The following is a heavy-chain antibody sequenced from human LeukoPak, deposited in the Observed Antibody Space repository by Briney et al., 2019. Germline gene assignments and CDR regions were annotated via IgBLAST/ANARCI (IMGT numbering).Heavy chain of an antibody. CDR1: NGSISDSHSY. CDR2: VYYSGST. J-gene: IGHJ5*01. V-gene: IGHV4-39*07. D-gene: IGHD5-18*01. CDR3: ARDKLNGDSHSNDSHWFDS. Sequence: SETLSLTCIVSNGSISDSHSYWGWNRQPPGKGLEWIGIVYYSGSTYNNPSLRGRVTMSVDTSKNQFSLRLNSVTAADTALYFCARDKLNGDSHSNDSHWFDSWGQGILVTVSS.